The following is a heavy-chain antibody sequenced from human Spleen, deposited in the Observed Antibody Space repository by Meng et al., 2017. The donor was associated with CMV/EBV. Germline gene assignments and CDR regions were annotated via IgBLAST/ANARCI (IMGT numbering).Heavy chain of an antibody. CDR1: GGSISSYY. Sequence: GQLQESGPGLVKPSETLSLTCTVSGGSISSYYWSWIRQPAGKGLEWIGRIYTSGSTNYNPSLKSRVTMSVDTSKNQFSLKLSSVTAADTAVYYCARGRSSGIVVVPAANFDYWGQGTLVTVSS. CDR3: ARGRSSGIVVVPAANFDY. V-gene: IGHV4-4*07. CDR2: IYTSGST. J-gene: IGHJ4*02. D-gene: IGHD2-2*01.